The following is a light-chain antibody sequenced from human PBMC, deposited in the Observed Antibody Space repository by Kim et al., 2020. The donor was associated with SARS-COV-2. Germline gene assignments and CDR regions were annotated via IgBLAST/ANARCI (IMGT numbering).Light chain of an antibody. CDR3: CSYAGSSTR. CDR2: EVS. CDR1: SSDVGSYNL. V-gene: IGLV2-23*02. Sequence: QSALTQPASVSGSPGQSITISCTGTSSDVGSYNLVSWYQQHPGKAPKNMIYEVSKRPSGVSNRFSGSKSGNTASLTISGLQAEDEADYYCCSYAGSSTRFGGGTQLTVL. J-gene: IGLJ2*01.